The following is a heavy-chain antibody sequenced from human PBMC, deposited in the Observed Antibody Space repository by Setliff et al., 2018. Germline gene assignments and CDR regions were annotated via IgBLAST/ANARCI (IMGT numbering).Heavy chain of an antibody. Sequence: GESLKISCKGSGFSFTDFWIGWVRQMPGKGLEWMGLIYAGDSDTRYNPSFQGRVTMSADKSINTAYLQWPSLKASDTAIYYCARQKSTGSGNNWFDPWGQGTLVTVSS. D-gene: IGHD3-10*01. CDR2: IYAGDSDT. V-gene: IGHV5-51*01. J-gene: IGHJ5*02. CDR3: ARQKSTGSGNNWFDP. CDR1: GFSFTDFW.